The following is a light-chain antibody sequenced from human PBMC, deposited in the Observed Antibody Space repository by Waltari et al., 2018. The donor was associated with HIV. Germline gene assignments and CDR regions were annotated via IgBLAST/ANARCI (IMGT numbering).Light chain of an antibody. V-gene: IGLV2-14*03. J-gene: IGLJ2*01. Sequence: QSALTQPASVSGSPGQSITISCTGTSGDVGGYNFFCWYQNHPGKAPKLIIYNVNSRPSGVSIRFSGSRSANTASLTISGLQAEDEADYFCSSYTSSGPRYVLFGGGTRLTVL. CDR2: NVN. CDR3: SSYTSSGPRYVL. CDR1: SGDVGGYNF.